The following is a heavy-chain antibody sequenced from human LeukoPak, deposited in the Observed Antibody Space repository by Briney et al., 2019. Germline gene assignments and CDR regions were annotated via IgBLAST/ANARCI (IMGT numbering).Heavy chain of an antibody. CDR3: ARDLGYYYDSSGYGFDY. J-gene: IGHJ4*02. V-gene: IGHV3-30*01. CDR1: GLTFSSYA. Sequence: GGSLRLSCAASGLTFSSYAMHWVRQAPGKGLEWVAVISYDGSNKYYADSVKGRFTISRDNYKNTLYLQMNSLRAEGTAVYYCARDLGYYYDSSGYGFDYWGQGTLVTVSS. CDR2: ISYDGSNK. D-gene: IGHD3-22*01.